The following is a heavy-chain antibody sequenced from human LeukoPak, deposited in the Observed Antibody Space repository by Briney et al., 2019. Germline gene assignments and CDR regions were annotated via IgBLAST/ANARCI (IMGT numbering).Heavy chain of an antibody. J-gene: IGHJ5*02. D-gene: IGHD2-15*01. Sequence: PSETLSLTCAVYGGSFSGYYWSWIRQPPGKGLEWIGEINHSGSTNYNPSLKSRVTISVDTSKNQFSLKLSSVTAADTAVYYCARGSSIVVVVAATTYNWFDPWGQGTLVTVSS. V-gene: IGHV4-34*01. CDR1: GGSFSGYY. CDR2: INHSGST. CDR3: ARGSSIVVVVAATTYNWFDP.